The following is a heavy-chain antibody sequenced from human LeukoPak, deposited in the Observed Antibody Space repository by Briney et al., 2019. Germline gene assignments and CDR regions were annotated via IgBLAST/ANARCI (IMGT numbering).Heavy chain of an antibody. J-gene: IGHJ3*02. V-gene: IGHV4-39*07. CDR3: ARQIVGADAFDI. D-gene: IGHD1-26*01. Sequence: SETLSLTCSVSGGSISSTSYYWVWIRQPPGKGLEWIGSIFYSGTTHYNPSLKSRVTLSVDTSKNQFSLKLSSVTAADTAVYYCARQIVGADAFDIWGQGTMVTVSS. CDR1: GGSISSTSYY. CDR2: IFYSGTT.